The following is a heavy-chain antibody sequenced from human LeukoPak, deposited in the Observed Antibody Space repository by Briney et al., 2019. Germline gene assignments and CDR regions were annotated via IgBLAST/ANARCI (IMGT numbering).Heavy chain of an antibody. J-gene: IGHJ4*02. V-gene: IGHV3-11*04. CDR3: ARDQPIGYNYGYPFDN. CDR1: GFTFSDYY. CDR2: ISSSGSTI. D-gene: IGHD5-18*01. Sequence: GGSLRLSCAASGFTFSDYYMSWIRQAPGKGLEWVSYISSSGSTIYYADSVKGRFTISRDNTKNSLYLQMNNLRVEDTAVYYCARDQPIGYNYGYPFDNWGQGTLVTVSS.